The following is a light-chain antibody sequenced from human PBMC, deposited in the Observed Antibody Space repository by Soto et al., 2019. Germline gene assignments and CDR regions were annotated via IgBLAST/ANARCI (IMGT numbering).Light chain of an antibody. CDR1: QSINSY. J-gene: IGKJ4*01. CDR3: QQNYKTPLT. CDR2: AAS. Sequence: DIQMTQSPSSLSASVGDRVTITCRASQSINSYLNWYQQKPGKAPKVLIYAASSLKSGVPSRFSGSGSGTDFTLNISSLQPEDFAIYYCQQNYKTPLTFGGGTKVEIK. V-gene: IGKV1-39*01.